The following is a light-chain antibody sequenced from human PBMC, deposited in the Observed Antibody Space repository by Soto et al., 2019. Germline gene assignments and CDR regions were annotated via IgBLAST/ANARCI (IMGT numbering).Light chain of an antibody. CDR2: KAS. J-gene: IGKJ1*01. V-gene: IGKV1-5*03. CDR3: QHYNSYSEA. CDR1: QSISDW. Sequence: DIHITHSPSTLSTSVLYIFSITCLSSQSISDWLAFYQQKPGKAPKLLIYKASTLKSGVPSRFRGSGSGTEFTLTISSLQPDDFATYYCQHYNSYSEAFGQGTKVDIK.